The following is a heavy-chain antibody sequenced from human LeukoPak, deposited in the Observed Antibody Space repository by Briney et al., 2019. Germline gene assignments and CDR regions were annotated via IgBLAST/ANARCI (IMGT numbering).Heavy chain of an antibody. J-gene: IGHJ5*02. CDR3: ATGRDWFAP. CDR2: INQDGSEK. V-gene: IGHV3-7*01. CDR1: GLTFTIHY. Sequence: GGALRLSCAACGLTFTIHYMTWVGQAAGMGLEWVANINQDGSEKYYVDSVKGRFTISRDNAKNSLYLQMNSLRAEDTAVYYCATGRDWFAPLGQGTLVTVSS.